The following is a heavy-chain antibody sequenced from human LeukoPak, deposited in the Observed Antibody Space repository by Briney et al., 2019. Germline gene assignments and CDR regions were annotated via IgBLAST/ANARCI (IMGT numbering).Heavy chain of an antibody. D-gene: IGHD5-18*01. CDR3: ARVRGYSYDKYYFDY. CDR2: IYYSGST. CDR1: GDSIGNSGYY. J-gene: IGHJ4*02. V-gene: IGHV4-31*03. Sequence: SETLSLTCTVSGDSIGNSGYYWSWIRQHPGKGLEWIGNIYYSGSTDYNPSLKSRIIISVDISKNQFSLKLSSLTAADTAVYYCARVRGYSYDKYYFDYWGQGTLVTVSS.